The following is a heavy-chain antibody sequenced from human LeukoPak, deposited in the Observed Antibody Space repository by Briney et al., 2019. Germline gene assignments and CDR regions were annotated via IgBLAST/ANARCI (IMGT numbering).Heavy chain of an antibody. V-gene: IGHV3-30*02. D-gene: IGHD3-10*02. J-gene: IGHJ6*04. Sequence: GGSLRLSCAASGFNFRGCGMHWVRQAPGKGLEWVTFIHYDGRNQYYADSVKGRFTISRDNSKNTLYLQMNSLRAEDTAVYYCAELGITMIGGVWGKGTTVTISS. CDR2: IHYDGRNQ. CDR3: AELGITMIGGV. CDR1: GFNFRGCG.